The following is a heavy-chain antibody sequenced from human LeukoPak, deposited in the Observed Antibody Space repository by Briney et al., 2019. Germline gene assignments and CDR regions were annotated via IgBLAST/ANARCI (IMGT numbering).Heavy chain of an antibody. V-gene: IGHV4-38-2*01. J-gene: IGHJ4*02. CDR2: IYTSGST. Sequence: SETLSLTCAVSGYSISSGYYWGWIRQPPGKGLAWIGRIYTSGSTNYNPSLKSRVTISVDTSKNQFSLKLSSVTAADTAVYYCASRYYDYVWGSYRSPFDYWGQGTLVTVSS. CDR3: ASRYYDYVWGSYRSPFDY. D-gene: IGHD3-16*02. CDR1: GYSISSGYY.